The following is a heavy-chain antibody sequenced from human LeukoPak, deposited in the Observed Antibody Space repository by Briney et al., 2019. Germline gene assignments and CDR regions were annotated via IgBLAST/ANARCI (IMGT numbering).Heavy chain of an antibody. D-gene: IGHD6-6*01. CDR2: MNPNSGNT. CDR1: GYTFTSYD. J-gene: IGHJ6*03. V-gene: IGHV1-8*01. CDR3: AGSRRGSSSPGSYYYYMDV. Sequence: ASVKVSCKASGYTFTSYDINWVRQATGQGLEWMGWMNPNSGNTGYAQKFQGRVTMTRNTSISTAYMELSSLRSEDTAVYYCAGSRRGSSSPGSYYYYMDVWGKGTTVTVSS.